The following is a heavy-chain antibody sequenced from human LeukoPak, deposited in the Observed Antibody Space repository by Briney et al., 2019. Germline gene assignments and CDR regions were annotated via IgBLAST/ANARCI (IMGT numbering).Heavy chain of an antibody. CDR1: GFRFSDFT. D-gene: IGHD3-16*01. Sequence: GGSLRLSCAASGFRFSDFTMTWVRQAPGKGPEWVSVIGGRGTSTYYADSLGGLFTISRDNSKDMLYLQINSLKVEDTATYYCGKEGGAWGQGTKVTVSS. V-gene: IGHV3-23*01. CDR2: IGGRGTST. CDR3: GKEGGA. J-gene: IGHJ5*02.